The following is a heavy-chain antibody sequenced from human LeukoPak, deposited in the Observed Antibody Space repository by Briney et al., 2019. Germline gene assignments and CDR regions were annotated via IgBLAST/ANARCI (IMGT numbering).Heavy chain of an antibody. Sequence: SETLSLTCTVSGDSMSSYYWSWIRQPPGKGLEWIGYIYYSGSTNYNPSLKSRVTISVDTSKNQFSLKLSSVTAADTAVYYCAREGNSGSYYWFDPWGQGTLVTVSS. CDR1: GDSMSSYY. CDR3: AREGNSGSYYWFDP. CDR2: IYYSGST. J-gene: IGHJ5*02. D-gene: IGHD1-26*01. V-gene: IGHV4-59*01.